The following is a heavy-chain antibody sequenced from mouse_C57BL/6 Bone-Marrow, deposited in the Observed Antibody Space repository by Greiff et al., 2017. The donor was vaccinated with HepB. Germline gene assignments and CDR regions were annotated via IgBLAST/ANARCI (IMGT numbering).Heavy chain of an antibody. J-gene: IGHJ2*01. CDR3: ATNYDYYYFDY. CDR2: ISYDGSN. Sequence: EVQLQQSGPGLVKPSQSLSLTCSVTGYSIISGYYWNWIRQFPGNKLEWMGYISYDGSNNYNPSLKNRISITRDTSKNQFFLKLNSVTTEDTATYYCATNYDYYYFDYWGQGTTLTVSS. D-gene: IGHD2-4*01. CDR1: GYSIISGYY. V-gene: IGHV3-6*01.